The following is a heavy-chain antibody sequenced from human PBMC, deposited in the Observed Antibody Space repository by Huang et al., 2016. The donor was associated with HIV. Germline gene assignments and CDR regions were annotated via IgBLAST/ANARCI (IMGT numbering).Heavy chain of an antibody. Sequence: QIQLMQSGPELKQPGASVKVSCKASGYTFTSYGITWVRQAPGQEPEWMGWISSSSGDTEEAQKFQGRVTLTTETSTNIAYMELRSLRSDDTAKYYCARDPKYHRIGYYRQRRGIDIWGQGTMVIVSS. CDR1: GYTFTSYG. CDR2: ISSSSGDT. CDR3: ARDPKYHRIGYYRQRRGIDI. J-gene: IGHJ3*02. V-gene: IGHV1-18*01. D-gene: IGHD3-22*01.